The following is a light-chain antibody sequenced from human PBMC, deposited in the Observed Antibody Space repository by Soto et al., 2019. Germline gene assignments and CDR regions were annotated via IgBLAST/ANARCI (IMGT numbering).Light chain of an antibody. CDR1: SSNIGAGYD. CDR2: GNN. V-gene: IGLV1-40*01. J-gene: IGLJ3*02. CDR3: QSYDSSLSGSL. Sequence: QSVLTQQPSVSGAPGQRVTISCTGSSSNIGAGYDVHWYQQLPGTAPKLLIFGNNNRPSGVPDRFSGSKSGTSASLAITGLQAEDEADYYCQSYDSSLSGSLFGGGTKLTVL.